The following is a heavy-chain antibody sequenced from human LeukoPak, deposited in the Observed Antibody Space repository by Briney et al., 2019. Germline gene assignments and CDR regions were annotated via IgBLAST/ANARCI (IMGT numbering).Heavy chain of an antibody. CDR1: GGSFSGYY. D-gene: IGHD3-16*01. CDR2: INHSGST. V-gene: IGHV4-34*01. J-gene: IGHJ5*02. Sequence: SETLSLTCAVYGGSFSGYYWSWIRQPPGKGLEWIGEINHSGSTNYNPSLKSRVTISVDTSKNQFSLKLSSVTAADTAVYYCARGGEPGGFDPWGQGTLVTVSS. CDR3: ARGGEPGGFDP.